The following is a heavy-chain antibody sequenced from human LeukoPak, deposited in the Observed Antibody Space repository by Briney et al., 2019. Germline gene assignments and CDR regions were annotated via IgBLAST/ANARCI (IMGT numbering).Heavy chain of an antibody. D-gene: IGHD3-16*01. CDR3: AKAPRGTYYFDY. J-gene: IGHJ4*02. Sequence: PGAPLRLSCAASGFIFSGCAIHWVRQAPGEGLEWVSAISDSGGITYYADSVKGRFTISRDNSKNTLYLQIKSLRAEDTAVYYCAKAPRGTYYFDYWGQGTLVTVSS. CDR1: GFIFSGCA. CDR2: ISDSGGIT. V-gene: IGHV3-23*01.